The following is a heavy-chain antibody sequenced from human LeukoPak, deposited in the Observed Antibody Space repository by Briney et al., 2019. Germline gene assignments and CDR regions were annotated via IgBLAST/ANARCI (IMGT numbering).Heavy chain of an antibody. D-gene: IGHD3-10*01. CDR3: ARGELWFGELLSSWFDP. CDR1: GYTFTSYY. V-gene: IGHV1-46*01. J-gene: IGHJ5*02. Sequence: ASVKVSCKASGYTFTSYYMHWVRQAPGQGLEWMGIINPSGGSTSYAQKFQGRVTMTRDTSISTAYMELSRLRSDDTAVYYCARGELWFGELLSSWFDPWGQGTLVTVSS. CDR2: INPSGGST.